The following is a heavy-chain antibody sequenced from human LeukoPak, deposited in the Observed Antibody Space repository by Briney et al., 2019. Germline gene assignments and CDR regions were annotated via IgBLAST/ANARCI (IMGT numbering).Heavy chain of an antibody. V-gene: IGHV3-23*01. D-gene: IGHD3-22*01. CDR1: GFTLSSYA. J-gene: IGHJ4*02. CDR2: ISGSGGST. Sequence: GGSLRLSCAASGFTLSSYAMSWVRQAPGKGLEWVSAISGSGGSTYYADSVKGRFTISRDNSKNTLYLQMNSLRAEDTAVYYCADYDSSGYPWYFDYWGQGTLVTVSS. CDR3: ADYDSSGYPWYFDY.